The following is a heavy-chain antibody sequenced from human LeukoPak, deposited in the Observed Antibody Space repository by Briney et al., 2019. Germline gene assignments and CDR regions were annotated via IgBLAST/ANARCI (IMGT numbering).Heavy chain of an antibody. D-gene: IGHD1-26*01. J-gene: IGHJ6*03. CDR3: AKGGSGSYYIYYYYYMDV. CDR2: IYSGGST. Sequence: GGSLRLSCAASEFSVGSNYMTWVRQAPGKGLEWVSLIYSGGSTYYADSVKGRFTISRDNSKNTLYLQMNSLRAEDTAVYYCAKGGSGSYYIYYYYYMDVWGKGTTVTVSS. V-gene: IGHV3-53*01. CDR1: EFSVGSNY.